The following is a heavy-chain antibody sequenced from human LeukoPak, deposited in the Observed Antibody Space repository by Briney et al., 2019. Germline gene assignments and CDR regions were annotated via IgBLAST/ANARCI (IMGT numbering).Heavy chain of an antibody. Sequence: PSETLSLTCTVSGGSISIYYWSWIRQPPGKGLEWIGYIHNSGSTNYNPSLKSRVTISVDTSKNQFSLKLTSVTAADTAMYYCVRALGTPDCFDIWGQGTMVPVSS. CDR3: VRALGTPDCFDI. D-gene: IGHD1-14*01. CDR2: IHNSGST. V-gene: IGHV4-59*01. CDR1: GGSISIYY. J-gene: IGHJ3*02.